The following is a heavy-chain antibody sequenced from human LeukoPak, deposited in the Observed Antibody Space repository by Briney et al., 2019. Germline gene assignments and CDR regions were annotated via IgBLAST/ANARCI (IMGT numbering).Heavy chain of an antibody. Sequence: SETLSLTCAVYGGSFSGYYWSWIRQPPGKGLEWIGEINHSGSTNYNPSLKSRVTISVDTSKNQFSLKLSSVTAADTAVYYCARARNYYDSSGYYYPFHYYFDYWGQGTLVTVSS. CDR1: GGSFSGYY. CDR3: ARARNYYDSSGYYYPFHYYFDY. J-gene: IGHJ4*02. V-gene: IGHV4-34*01. D-gene: IGHD3-22*01. CDR2: INHSGST.